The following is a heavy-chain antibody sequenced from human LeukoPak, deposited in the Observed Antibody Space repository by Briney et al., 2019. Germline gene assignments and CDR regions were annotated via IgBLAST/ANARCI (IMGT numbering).Heavy chain of an antibody. V-gene: IGHV4-39*01. CDR1: GGSISSSSYY. Sequence: KPSETLSLTCTASGGSISSSSYYWGWIRQPPGKGLEWIGSIYYSGSTYYNPSLKSRVTISVDTSKNQFSLKLSSVTAADTAVYYCAGAYYYDSSGSEDYFDYWGQGTLVTVPS. J-gene: IGHJ4*02. D-gene: IGHD3-22*01. CDR2: IYYSGST. CDR3: AGAYYYDSSGSEDYFDY.